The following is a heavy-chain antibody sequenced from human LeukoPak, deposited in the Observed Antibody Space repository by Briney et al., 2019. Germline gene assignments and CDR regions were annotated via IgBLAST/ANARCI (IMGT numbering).Heavy chain of an antibody. CDR3: ARMSYYDSSGDNWLDP. Sequence: ASVKVSCKASGYTFTGYYMHWVRQAPGQGLEWMGWINPNSGGTNSAQKFQGRVTMTRDTSISTAYMELSRLTSDDTAVYYCARMSYYDSSGDNWLDPWGQGTLVTVSS. J-gene: IGHJ5*02. CDR1: GYTFTGYY. CDR2: INPNSGGT. D-gene: IGHD3-22*01. V-gene: IGHV1-2*02.